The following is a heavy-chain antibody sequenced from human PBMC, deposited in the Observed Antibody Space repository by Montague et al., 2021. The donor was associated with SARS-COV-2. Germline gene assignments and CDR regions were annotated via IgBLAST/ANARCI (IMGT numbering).Heavy chain of an antibody. J-gene: IGHJ6*02. CDR1: GDSISSSSYY. D-gene: IGHD1-20*01. V-gene: IGHV4-39*07. Sequence: SETLSLTCTVSGDSISSSSYYWGWIRQPPGKGLEWIGSIYYSGSTYYNPSLKSRVTISVDTSKNQLSLKLSSVTAADTAVYYCARDQGYNWNYYYYYGMDVWGQGTTVTVSS. CDR2: IYYSGST. CDR3: ARDQGYNWNYYYYYGMDV.